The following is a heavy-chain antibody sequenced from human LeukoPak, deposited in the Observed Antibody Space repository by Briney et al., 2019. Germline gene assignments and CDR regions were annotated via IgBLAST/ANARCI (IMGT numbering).Heavy chain of an antibody. J-gene: IGHJ3*02. Sequence: SETLSLTCAVYGGSFSGYYWSWIRQPPGKGLEWIGEINHSGSTNYNPSLKSRVTISVDTSKNQFSLKLSSVTAADTAVYYCACHFGDYYDSSGYYWRVENAFDIWGQGTMVTVSS. CDR3: ACHFGDYYDSSGYYWRVENAFDI. D-gene: IGHD3-22*01. CDR1: GGSFSGYY. CDR2: INHSGST. V-gene: IGHV4-34*01.